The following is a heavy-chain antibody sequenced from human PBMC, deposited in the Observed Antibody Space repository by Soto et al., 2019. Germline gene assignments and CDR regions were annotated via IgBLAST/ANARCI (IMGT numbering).Heavy chain of an antibody. V-gene: IGHV1-69*12. CDR3: ARSLYSSSWFHSGNSYYYYGMDV. CDR2: IIAFSDIV. D-gene: IGHD6-13*01. CDR1: GGTFGIYA. Sequence: QVQLVQSGAEVKKPGSSVKVSCKASGGTFGIYAITWVRQAPGQGLEWMGGIIAFSDIVNYTQKLQGRVTITAVESTNTAYMDLRSLRSEDTAVYYCARSLYSSSWFHSGNSYYYYGMDVWGQGTTVTVSS. J-gene: IGHJ6*02.